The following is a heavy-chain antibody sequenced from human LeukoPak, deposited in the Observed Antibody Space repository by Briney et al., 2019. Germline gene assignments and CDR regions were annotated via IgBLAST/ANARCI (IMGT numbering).Heavy chain of an antibody. D-gene: IGHD3-22*01. V-gene: IGHV4-61*02. Sequence: PSETLSLTCTVSGGSISSGSYYWSWIRQPAGKGLEWIGRIYTSGSTNYNPSLKSRVTISVDTSKNQFSLKLSSVTAADTAVYYCARDPIDPSYDSSGCPSVWGQGTLVTVSS. CDR1: GGSISSGSYY. J-gene: IGHJ4*02. CDR3: ARDPIDPSYDSSGCPSV. CDR2: IYTSGST.